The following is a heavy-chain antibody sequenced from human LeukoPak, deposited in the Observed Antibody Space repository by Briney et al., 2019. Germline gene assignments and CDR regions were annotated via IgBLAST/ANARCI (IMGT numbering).Heavy chain of an antibody. CDR1: GFTFSSYE. D-gene: IGHD6-13*01. Sequence: GGSLRLSCAASGFTFSSYEMNWVRQAPGKGLEWVSYISSSGSTIYYANSVKGRFTISRDNAKNSLYLQMNSLRAEDTAVYYYARALSSSWYPYYYYYGMDVWGKGTTVTVSS. V-gene: IGHV3-48*03. CDR3: ARALSSSWYPYYYYYGMDV. J-gene: IGHJ6*04. CDR2: ISSSGSTI.